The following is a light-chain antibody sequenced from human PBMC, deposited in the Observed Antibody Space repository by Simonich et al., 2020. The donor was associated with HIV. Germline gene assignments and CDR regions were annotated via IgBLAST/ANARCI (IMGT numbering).Light chain of an antibody. CDR3: QQYKSYSRT. Sequence: DIQMIQSPSSLSASVGDRVTITCRASQTIRSYLNWYQQKPGKAPKLLIYKASSLESGVPSRFSGSGSGTEFTLTIFSLQPDDFAIYYCQQYKSYSRTFGQGTKVEI. J-gene: IGKJ1*01. V-gene: IGKV1-5*03. CDR2: KAS. CDR1: QTIRSY.